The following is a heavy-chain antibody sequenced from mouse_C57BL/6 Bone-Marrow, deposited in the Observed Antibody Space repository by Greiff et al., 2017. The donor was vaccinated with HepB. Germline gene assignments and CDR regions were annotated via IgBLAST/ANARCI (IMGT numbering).Heavy chain of an antibody. Sequence: EVQRVESGGDLVKPGGSLKLSCAASGFTFSSYGMSWVRQTPDKRLEWVATISSGGSYTYYPDSVKGRFTISRDNAKNTLYLQMSSLKSEDTAMYYCARRSYYYYYYAMDYWGQGTSVTVSS. J-gene: IGHJ4*01. CDR3: ARRSYYYYYYAMDY. V-gene: IGHV5-6*01. CDR1: GFTFSSYG. D-gene: IGHD1-1*01. CDR2: ISSGGSYT.